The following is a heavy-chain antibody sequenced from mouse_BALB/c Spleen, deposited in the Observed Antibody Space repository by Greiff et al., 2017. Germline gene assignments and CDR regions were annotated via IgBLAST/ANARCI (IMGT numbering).Heavy chain of an antibody. J-gene: IGHJ4*01. D-gene: IGHD2-4*01. CDR2: IDPENGDT. CDR3: NAYYDYDPLGAMDY. CDR1: GFNIKDYY. V-gene: IGHV14-4*02. Sequence: EVQLQQSGAELVRSGASVKLSCTASGFNIKDYYMHWVKQRPEQGLEWIGWIDPENGDTEYAPKFQGKATMTADTSSNTAYLQLSSLTSEDTAVYYCNAYYDYDPLGAMDYWGQGTSVTVSS.